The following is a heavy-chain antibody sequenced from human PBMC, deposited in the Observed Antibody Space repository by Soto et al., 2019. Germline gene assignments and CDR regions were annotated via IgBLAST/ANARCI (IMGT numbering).Heavy chain of an antibody. CDR3: ARDNDGAQFASSYNDL. Sequence: PGGSLRLSWAAAGFTVDSCSINWVLQAPWKGLEWGSYISSSSGSIFYADSVRGRFTISRDNARNSVFLHLNSLRAEDTAVYYCARDNDGAQFASSYNDLWGQGTLVTVSS. D-gene: IGHD6-6*01. CDR1: GFTVDSCS. J-gene: IGHJ5*02. CDR2: ISSSSGSI. V-gene: IGHV3-48*01.